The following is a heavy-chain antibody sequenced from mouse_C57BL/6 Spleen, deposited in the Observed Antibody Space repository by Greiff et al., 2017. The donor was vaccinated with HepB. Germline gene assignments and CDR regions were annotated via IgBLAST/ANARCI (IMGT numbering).Heavy chain of an antibody. D-gene: IGHD2-2*01. CDR1: GFSLTSYG. V-gene: IGHV2-2*01. J-gene: IGHJ3*01. CDR2: IWSGGST. Sequence: VKLMESGPGLVQPSQSLSITCTVSGFSLTSYGVHWVRQSPGKGLEWLGVIWSGGSTDYNAAFISRLSISKDNSKSQVFFKMNSLQADDTAIYYCARNEGGIGYEEFAYWGQGTLVTVSA. CDR3: ARNEGGIGYEEFAY.